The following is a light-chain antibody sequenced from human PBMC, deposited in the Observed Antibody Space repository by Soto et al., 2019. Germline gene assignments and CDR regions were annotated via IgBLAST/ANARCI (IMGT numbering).Light chain of an antibody. CDR3: HQRSTWPFT. Sequence: EIVLTQSPATLSLSPGERATLSCRASQSISSYLAWYQQKPDQAPRLLIYDASNRATGIPARFSGSGSVTDFTLTISSLEPEDFAVYYCHQRSTWPFTFGPGTKGDIK. CDR2: DAS. CDR1: QSISSY. V-gene: IGKV3-11*01. J-gene: IGKJ3*01.